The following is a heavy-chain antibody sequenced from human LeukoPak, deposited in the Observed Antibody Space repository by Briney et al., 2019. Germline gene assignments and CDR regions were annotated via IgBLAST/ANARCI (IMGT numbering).Heavy chain of an antibody. Sequence: PGGTLRLSCAASGFTFSSYGMSWVRQAPGKGLEWVSAIRGSGGSTYYADSVKGRFTISRDNSKNTLYLQMNSLRAEDTAVYYCAKAALKDIVVVPANFDYWGQGTLVTVSS. J-gene: IGHJ4*02. CDR1: GFTFSSYG. CDR2: IRGSGGST. V-gene: IGHV3-23*01. D-gene: IGHD2-2*01. CDR3: AKAALKDIVVVPANFDY.